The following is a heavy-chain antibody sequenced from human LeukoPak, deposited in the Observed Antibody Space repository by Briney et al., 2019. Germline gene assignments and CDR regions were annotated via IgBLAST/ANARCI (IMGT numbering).Heavy chain of an antibody. Sequence: GGSPRLSCAASGFTVSSNYMSWVRQAPGKGLEWVSVIYSGGSTYYADSVKGRFTISRDNSKNTLYLQMNSLRAEDTAVYYCARVITWGLFDYWGQGTLVTVSS. D-gene: IGHD3-22*01. V-gene: IGHV3-66*01. CDR2: IYSGGST. CDR3: ARVITWGLFDY. CDR1: GFTVSSNY. J-gene: IGHJ4*02.